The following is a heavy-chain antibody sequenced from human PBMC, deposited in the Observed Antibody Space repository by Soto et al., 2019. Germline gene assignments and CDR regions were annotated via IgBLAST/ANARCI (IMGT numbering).Heavy chain of an antibody. Sequence: EVQLVESGGGLIQPGGSLRLSCAASGFTVTSSYMGWVRQAPGKGLEWLSVLYAGGDTFYADSVKGRFTVSRDDSRNTLYLQRHSLTADATAVQYCARVPPLCSNWYFDLWGRGTLVTVS. J-gene: IGHJ2*01. CDR1: GFTVTSSY. V-gene: IGHV3-53*01. CDR3: ARVPPLCSNWYFDL. D-gene: IGHD6-13*01. CDR2: LYAGGDT.